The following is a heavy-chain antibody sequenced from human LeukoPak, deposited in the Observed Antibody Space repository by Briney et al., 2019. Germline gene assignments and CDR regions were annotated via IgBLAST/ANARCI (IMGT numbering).Heavy chain of an antibody. CDR3: ARGSRGYFSRTPGRIGEYYFDY. CDR2: INHSGST. V-gene: IGHV4-34*01. D-gene: IGHD3-22*01. J-gene: IGHJ4*02. CDR1: GGSFSGYY. Sequence: SETLSLTCAVYGGSFSGYYWSWIRQPPGKGLEWIGEINHSGSTNYNPSLKGRVTISVDTSKNQFSLKLSSVTAADTAVYYCARGSRGYFSRTPGRIGEYYFDYWGQGTLVTVSS.